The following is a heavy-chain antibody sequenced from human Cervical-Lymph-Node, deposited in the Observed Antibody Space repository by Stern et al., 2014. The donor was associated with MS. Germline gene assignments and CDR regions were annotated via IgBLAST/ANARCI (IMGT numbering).Heavy chain of an antibody. CDR2: IVPIFGKT. D-gene: IGHD6-6*01. V-gene: IGHV1-69*01. CDR1: GGTFSTYS. Sequence: QLVQSGAQVKKPGSSVRVSCQASGGTFSTYSFCWVRQAPGQGLEWMRGIVPIFGKTNYAQKFQGRVTFTADESTSTVYMDLTSLRSDDTAVYYCATDVLRDISSSSWGQGTQVTVSS. J-gene: IGHJ5*02. CDR3: ATDVLRDISSSS.